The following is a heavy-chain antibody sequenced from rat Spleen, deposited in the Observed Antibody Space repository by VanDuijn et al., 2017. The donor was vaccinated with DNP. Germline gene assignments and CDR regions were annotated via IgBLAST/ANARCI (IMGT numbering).Heavy chain of an antibody. CDR1: GFSLSSYH. D-gene: IGHD1-5*01. Sequence: QVQLKESGPGLVQPSQTLSLTCTVSGFSLSSYHVHWIRQSPRKGLEWMGVMWSDGDTSYNSGLKSRLSLSRDTSKSQLFIEMDSLQTEDKATYYCARDIGTTSFDYWGPGVMVAVSS. V-gene: IGHV2-32*01. CDR3: ARDIGTTSFDY. CDR2: MWSDGDT. J-gene: IGHJ2*01.